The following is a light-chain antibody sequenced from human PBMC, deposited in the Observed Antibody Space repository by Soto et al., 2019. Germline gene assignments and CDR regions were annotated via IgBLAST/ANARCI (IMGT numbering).Light chain of an antibody. CDR2: DVS. J-gene: IGLJ2*01. CDR3: CSYAGRYGVL. V-gene: IGLV2-11*01. Sequence: QSALTQPRSVSGSPGQSVTISCTGTSSDVGAYNYVSWYQQQPGKAPKIMIYDVSKRPSGVPDRFSGSKSGNTASLTISGLQAEDEADYYCCSYAGRYGVLFGGGTKLTVL. CDR1: SSDVGAYNY.